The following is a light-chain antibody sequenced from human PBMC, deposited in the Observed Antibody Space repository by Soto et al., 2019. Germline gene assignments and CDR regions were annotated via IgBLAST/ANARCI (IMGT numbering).Light chain of an antibody. CDR1: QGIGND. CDR2: AAT. V-gene: IGKV1-6*02. J-gene: IGKJ4*01. CDR3: LQDHKDPLT. Sequence: AIQMAQSPSSLSASVGDRVTITCRASQGIGNDVGWYQQKPGKAPKLLLYAATTLQSGVPSRFSGTRYGIDFTLTISSLQPEDFATYYCLQDHKDPLTFGGGPKVEI.